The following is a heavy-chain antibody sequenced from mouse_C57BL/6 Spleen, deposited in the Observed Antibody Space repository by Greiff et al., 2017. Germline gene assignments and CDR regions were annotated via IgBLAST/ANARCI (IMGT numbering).Heavy chain of an antibody. V-gene: IGHV1-72*01. Sequence: VQLQQSGAELVKPGASVKLSCKASGYTFTSYWMHWVKQRPGRGLEWIGSIDPNSGGTNYNEKFKSKATLTVDKPSSTAYMQLSSLTSEDSAVYYSAEERGGYYFAYWGQGTLVTVSA. CDR2: IDPNSGGT. CDR3: AEERGGYYFAY. D-gene: IGHD2-3*01. CDR1: GYTFTSYW. J-gene: IGHJ3*01.